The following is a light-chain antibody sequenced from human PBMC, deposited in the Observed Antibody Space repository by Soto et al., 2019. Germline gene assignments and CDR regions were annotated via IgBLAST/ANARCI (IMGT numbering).Light chain of an antibody. J-gene: IGKJ2*01. CDR1: QSVNSNY. V-gene: IGKV3-20*01. CDR2: GAS. CDR3: QQYGTSPHT. Sequence: EIVLTQSPGTLSLSPGERATLSCRASQSVNSNYLAWYQQKPGQVPRPLIYGASIRAAGVTYRLTGSGSGTDFTLDISGLEHEAYAVYYCQQYGTSPHTFGEGTKLEIK.